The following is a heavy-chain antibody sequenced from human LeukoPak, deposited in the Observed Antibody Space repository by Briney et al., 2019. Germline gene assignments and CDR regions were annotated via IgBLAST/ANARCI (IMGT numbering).Heavy chain of an antibody. CDR1: GLAFSAYQ. Sequence: GSLRLSCAASGLAFSAYQMHWVRPAPRKGLVWVSRISTDGYTTDYADFVQGRFTASRDNTKNTWSLEMNSLRAEDTAVYYCVVGGSPGYWGQGTLVTVSS. V-gene: IGHV3-74*01. J-gene: IGHJ4*02. CDR2: ISTDGYTT. CDR3: VVGGSPGY. D-gene: IGHD2-15*01.